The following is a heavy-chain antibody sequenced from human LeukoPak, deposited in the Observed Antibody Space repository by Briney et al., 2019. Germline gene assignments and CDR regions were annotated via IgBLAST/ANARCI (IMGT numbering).Heavy chain of an antibody. CDR3: VRSLRNSYIDY. V-gene: IGHV1-8*01. Sequence: GASVKVSCKASGYTFISYDINWVRQATGQGLEWLGWMNPNSGDTGYAQKFQGRVTMTRNISIGTAYVELSSLTSEDTAVYYCVRSLRNSYIDYWGQGTLVAASS. J-gene: IGHJ4*02. D-gene: IGHD3-16*01. CDR1: GYTFISYD. CDR2: MNPNSGDT.